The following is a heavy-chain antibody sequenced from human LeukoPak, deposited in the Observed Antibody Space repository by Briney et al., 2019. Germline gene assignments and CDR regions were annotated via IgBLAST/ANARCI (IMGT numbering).Heavy chain of an antibody. Sequence: PGGSLRLSCAAYGFTFTNNAMTWVRQAPGKGLEWVSTIGGGDVEIHYADSVKGRFTISRDNSKSTLYLQMNSLRAEDTAVYYCGRGHRFCSRGNCNSPVDYWGQGTLVTVSS. V-gene: IGHV3-23*01. CDR2: IGGGDVEI. J-gene: IGHJ4*02. CDR3: GRGHRFCSRGNCNSPVDY. CDR1: GFTFTNNA. D-gene: IGHD2-15*01.